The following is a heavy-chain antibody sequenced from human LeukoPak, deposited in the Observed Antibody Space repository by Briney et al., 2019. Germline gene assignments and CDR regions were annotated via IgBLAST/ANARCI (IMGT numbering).Heavy chain of an antibody. V-gene: IGHV1-2*04. D-gene: IGHD5-12*01. CDR2: IHPYSGGA. CDR1: GYTFTDYY. CDR3: ARDLIHSDVVATPDAFDL. J-gene: IGHJ3*01. Sequence: ASVKVSCKASGYTFTDYYIHWVRQAPGQGLEWMGWIHPYSGGAGHAQKFLGWVSMTRDTSISTAYMELTRLRSDDTAVYYCARDLIHSDVVATPDAFDLWGLGTMVTVSS.